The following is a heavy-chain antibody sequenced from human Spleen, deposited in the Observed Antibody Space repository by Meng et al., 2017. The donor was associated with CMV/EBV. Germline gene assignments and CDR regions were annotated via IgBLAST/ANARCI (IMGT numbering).Heavy chain of an antibody. D-gene: IGHD6-13*01. CDR1: GFTFTNYE. CDR3: ARVAAAGRGMDV. CDR2: ISSRDTTI. V-gene: IGHV3-48*03. J-gene: IGHJ6*02. Sequence: GESLKISCVASGFTFTNYEMAWVRQAPEKGLEWVAFISSRDTTIYYAGSVQGRFTISRDNAKNSLFLQMNSLRAEDTAVYYCARVAAAGRGMDVWGQGTTVTVSS.